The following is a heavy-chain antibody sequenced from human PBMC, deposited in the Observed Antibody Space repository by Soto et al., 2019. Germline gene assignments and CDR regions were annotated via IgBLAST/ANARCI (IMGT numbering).Heavy chain of an antibody. D-gene: IGHD2-15*01. CDR1: GGSISSSSYY. J-gene: IGHJ5*02. CDR2: IYYSGST. Sequence: SETLSLTCTVSGGSISSSSYYWGWIRQPPGKGLEWIGYIYYSGSTNYNPSLKSRVTISVDTSKNQFSLKLSSVTAADTAVYYCARTPPSVAPPTSWFDPWGQGTLVTVSS. CDR3: ARTPPSVAPPTSWFDP. V-gene: IGHV4-61*05.